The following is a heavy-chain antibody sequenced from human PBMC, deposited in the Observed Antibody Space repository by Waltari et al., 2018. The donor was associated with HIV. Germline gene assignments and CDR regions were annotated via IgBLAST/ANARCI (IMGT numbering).Heavy chain of an antibody. J-gene: IGHJ4*02. CDR1: GFSFSSYG. CDR2: IWYDGSNK. Sequence: QVQLVESGGGVVQPGRSLRVSCAASGFSFSSYGMHWVRQAPGKGLEWVAVIWYDGSNKYYVDSVKGRFTISRDNSKNTLSLQMNSLRAEDTAVYYCARGVWFGELLGYYFDYWGQGTLVTVSS. V-gene: IGHV3-33*01. CDR3: ARGVWFGELLGYYFDY. D-gene: IGHD3-10*01.